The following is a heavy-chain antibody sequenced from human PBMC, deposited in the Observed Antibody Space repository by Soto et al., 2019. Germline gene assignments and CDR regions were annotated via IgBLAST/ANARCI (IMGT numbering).Heavy chain of an antibody. CDR1: GFSFSSYA. J-gene: IGHJ5*02. CDR2: IGGRGGST. Sequence: GGSLRLSCAASGFSFSSYAVSWFRQAPGKGLECVSSIGGRGGSTYYADSVKGRFTISRDNSKNTVYLQMNSLRVEDTAVYYCAKQGDYDFWSSSNNWLDPWGQGTLVTVSS. CDR3: AKQGDYDFWSSSNNWLDP. V-gene: IGHV3-23*01. D-gene: IGHD3-3*01.